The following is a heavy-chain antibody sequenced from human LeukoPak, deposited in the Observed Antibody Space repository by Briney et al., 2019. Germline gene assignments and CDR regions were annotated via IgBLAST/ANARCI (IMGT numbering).Heavy chain of an antibody. V-gene: IGHV4-59*01. CDR2: INYSGRP. Sequence: SETLSLTCTVSGVSISSYFWSWIRQPSGKGLEWIASINYSGRPSYNPSLNSRGTMSVDTSNNQFSLTLTSVTAADTAVYYCARFGVDYDMDVWGQGTTVTVS. CDR1: GVSISSYF. CDR3: ARFGVDYDMDV. D-gene: IGHD3-16*01. J-gene: IGHJ6*02.